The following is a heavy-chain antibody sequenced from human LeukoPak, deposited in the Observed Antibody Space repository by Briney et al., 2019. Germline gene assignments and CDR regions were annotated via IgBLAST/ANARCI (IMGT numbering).Heavy chain of an antibody. CDR3: ARDLGYYGSGSYYLDY. V-gene: IGHV1-18*01. J-gene: IGHJ4*02. CDR1: GYTFTSYG. CDR2: ISAYNGNT. D-gene: IGHD3-10*01. Sequence: EASVKVSCKASGYTFTSYGISWVRQAPGQGLEWMGWISAYNGNTNYAQKLQGRVTMTTDTSTSTAYMELRSLRSVDTAVYYCARDLGYYGSGSYYLDYWGQGTLVTVSS.